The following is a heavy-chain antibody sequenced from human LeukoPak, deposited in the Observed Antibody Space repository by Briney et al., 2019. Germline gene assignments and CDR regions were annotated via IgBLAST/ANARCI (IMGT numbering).Heavy chain of an antibody. CDR3: ARGPGDYYDN. CDR2: IYRGGET. D-gene: IGHD3-22*01. J-gene: IGHJ4*02. CDR1: GFTFSDFY. V-gene: IGHV3-53*01. Sequence: PGGSLRLSCAASGFTFSDFYMGWIRQAPGKGLECVSVIYRGGETYYADSVKGRFTISRDNSKNTLYLQMNSLRAEDTAVYYCARGPGDYYDNWGQGTLVTVSS.